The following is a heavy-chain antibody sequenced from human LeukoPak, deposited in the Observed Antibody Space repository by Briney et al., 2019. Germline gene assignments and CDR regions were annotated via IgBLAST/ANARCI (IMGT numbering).Heavy chain of an antibody. V-gene: IGHV3-23*01. CDR1: GFTFSSYA. J-gene: IGHJ6*03. D-gene: IGHD2-15*01. Sequence: GGSLRLSCAASGFTFSSYAMSWVRQAPGKGLEWVSAISGSGGSTYYADSVKGRFTISRDNSKNTLYLQMNSLRAEDTAVYYCAKDSQYCSGGTCRYYYYYYMDVWGKGTTVTVSS. CDR3: AKDSQYCSGGTCRYYYYYYMDV. CDR2: ISGSGGST.